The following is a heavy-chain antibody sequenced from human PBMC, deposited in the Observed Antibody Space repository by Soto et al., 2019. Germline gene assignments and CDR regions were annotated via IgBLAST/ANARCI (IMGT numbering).Heavy chain of an antibody. CDR2: IRKKTNSYTT. J-gene: IGHJ4*02. CDR3: TRGTTVVTYYFDY. Sequence: PGVSRRLSCSASGLTFSDRYMDWVRQAPVKGLEWVGRIRKKTNSYTTEYAASVKGRFIISRDDSTNSLYLQMSSLKTEDTAVYYCTRGTTVVTYYFDYWGQGTLVTGSS. D-gene: IGHD4-17*01. V-gene: IGHV3-72*01. CDR1: GLTFSDRY.